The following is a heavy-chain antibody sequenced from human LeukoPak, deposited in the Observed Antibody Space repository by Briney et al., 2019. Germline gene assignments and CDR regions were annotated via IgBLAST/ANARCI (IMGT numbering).Heavy chain of an antibody. V-gene: IGHV4-34*01. CDR2: INHSGST. Sequence: PSETLSLTCAVYGGSFSGYYWSWIRQPPGKGLEWIGEINHSGSTNYNPSLKSRVTISVDTSKNQFSLKLSSVTAADTAVYYCASEQWYRTADAFDIWGQGTMVTVSS. J-gene: IGHJ3*02. CDR3: ASEQWYRTADAFDI. D-gene: IGHD2-2*01. CDR1: GGSFSGYY.